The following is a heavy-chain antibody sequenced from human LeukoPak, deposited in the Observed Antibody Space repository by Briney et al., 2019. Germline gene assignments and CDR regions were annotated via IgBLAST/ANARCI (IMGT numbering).Heavy chain of an antibody. D-gene: IGHD6-6*01. CDR2: ISGSGHDI. CDR3: TRDPRHFDS. J-gene: IGHJ5*01. Sequence: GGSLRLSCAASGFAFSDSYMTWVRQAPGKGVEWVAYISGSGHDINYSDSVKGRFTISRDNAKNSLYLQMSSLRVEDTAVYYCTRDPRHFDSCGQGTLVTVSS. V-gene: IGHV3-11*04. CDR1: GFAFSDSY.